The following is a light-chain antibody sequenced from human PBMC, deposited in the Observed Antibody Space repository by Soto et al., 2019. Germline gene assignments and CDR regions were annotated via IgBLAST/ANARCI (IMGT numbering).Light chain of an antibody. CDR3: QQFNTSPWT. CDR2: GAS. V-gene: IGKV3-15*01. CDR1: QSVSST. Sequence: CRASQSVSSTLAWYQQKPGQAPRLLIYGASTRATGIPARFSGSGSGTEFTLTISSLQPDDFATYYCQQFNTSPWTFGQGTKVDIK. J-gene: IGKJ1*01.